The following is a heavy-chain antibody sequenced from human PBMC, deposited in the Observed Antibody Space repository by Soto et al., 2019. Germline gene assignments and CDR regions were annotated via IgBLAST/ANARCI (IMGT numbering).Heavy chain of an antibody. V-gene: IGHV3-64*01. J-gene: IGHJ6*03. Sequence: VNTGGSLRLSCAASGFTLSGYAMDWVRQAPGKGLEYVSGISSNGVGTYYANSVQGRFTISRDNSKNTVYLQMGSLRPEDMAVYYCARRARPDFYYMDVWGKGTTVTVSS. CDR2: ISSNGVGT. CDR1: GFTLSGYA. CDR3: ARRARPDFYYMDV. D-gene: IGHD6-6*01.